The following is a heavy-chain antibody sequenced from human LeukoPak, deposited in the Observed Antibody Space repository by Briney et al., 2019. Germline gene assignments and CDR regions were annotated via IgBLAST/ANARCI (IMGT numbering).Heavy chain of an antibody. D-gene: IGHD6-6*01. Sequence: RXXPXXXLXWVSYISSSSTIYYAYSVRGRFTISRDNAKNSLYLRMDSLRAEDTAVYYCARVYSSSSRISDYWGQGTLVTVSS. J-gene: IGHJ4*02. CDR3: ARVYSSSSRISDY. CDR2: ISSSSTI. V-gene: IGHV3-69-1*01.